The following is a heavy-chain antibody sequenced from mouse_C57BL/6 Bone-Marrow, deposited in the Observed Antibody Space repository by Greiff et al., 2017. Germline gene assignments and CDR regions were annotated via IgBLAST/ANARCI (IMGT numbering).Heavy chain of an antibody. CDR2: INPSSGYT. CDR1: GYTFTSYW. J-gene: IGHJ3*01. CDR3: ASNYWCAY. V-gene: IGHV1-7*01. Sequence: VQLQQSGAELAKPGASVKLSCKASGYTFTSYWMHWVKQRPGQGLEWIGYINPSSGYTKYNQKFKDKDTLTADKSSSTAYMQLSSLTYEDSAVYYCASNYWCAYWGQGTLVTVAA. D-gene: IGHD1-3*01.